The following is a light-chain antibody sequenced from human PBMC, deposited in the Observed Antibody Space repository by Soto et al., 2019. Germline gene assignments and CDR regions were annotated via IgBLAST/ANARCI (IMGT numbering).Light chain of an antibody. CDR3: VLYMGSGIGV. Sequence: QAVVTQEPSFSVSPGRTVTLTCGLTSGSVSTNYYPSWYQQTPGQAPRTLIYRTNTRSSGVPDRFSGSILGNKAALTITGAQADDESIYYCVLYMGSGIGVFGGGTKLTVL. CDR2: RTN. J-gene: IGLJ3*02. CDR1: SGSVSTNYY. V-gene: IGLV8-61*01.